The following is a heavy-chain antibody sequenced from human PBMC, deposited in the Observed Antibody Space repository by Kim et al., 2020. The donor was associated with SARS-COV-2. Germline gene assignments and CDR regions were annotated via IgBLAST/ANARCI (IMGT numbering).Heavy chain of an antibody. J-gene: IGHJ4*02. D-gene: IGHD5-12*01. CDR3: ARGVDIVATFDY. V-gene: IGHV1-69*01. Sequence: NYAQKFQGRVTITADESTSTAYMELSSLRSEDTAVYYCARGVDIVATFDYWGQGTLVTVSS.